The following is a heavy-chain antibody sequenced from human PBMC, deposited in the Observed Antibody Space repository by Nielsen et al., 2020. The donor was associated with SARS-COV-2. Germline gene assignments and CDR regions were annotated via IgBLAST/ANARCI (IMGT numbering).Heavy chain of an antibody. J-gene: IGHJ4*02. CDR3: ARDPGYGDYPERDY. V-gene: IGHV4-30-2*01. D-gene: IGHD4-17*01. Sequence: SETLSLTCAASGGSISSGGYSWSWLRQPPGKGLEWIGEINHSGSTNYNPSLKSRVTISVDTSKNQFSLKLSSVTAADTAVYYCARDPGYGDYPERDYWGQGTLVTVSS. CDR1: GGSISSGGYS. CDR2: INHSGST.